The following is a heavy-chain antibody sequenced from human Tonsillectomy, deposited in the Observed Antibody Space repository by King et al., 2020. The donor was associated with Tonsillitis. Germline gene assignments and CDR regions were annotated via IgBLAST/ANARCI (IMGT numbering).Heavy chain of an antibody. Sequence: VQLVESGGGVVQPGRSLRLSCAASGFTFSSYAMHWVRQAPGKGLEWVAVISDDESNKYYADSVKGRFTISRDNSKNTLHLQMNSLSAEDTAVYFCAGDLGGSYFIGFDYWGQGTLVTVSA. CDR3: AGDLGGSYFIGFDY. J-gene: IGHJ4*02. CDR1: GFTFSSYA. V-gene: IGHV3-30*04. D-gene: IGHD1-26*01. CDR2: ISDDESNK.